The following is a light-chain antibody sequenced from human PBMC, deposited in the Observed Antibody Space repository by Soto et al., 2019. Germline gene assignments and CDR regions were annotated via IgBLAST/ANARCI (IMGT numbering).Light chain of an antibody. Sequence: QSALTQPASVSGSPGQSITISCTGTSSDVGVYNYVSWYQQHPGKAPKLMIYDVSNRPSGVSNRFSGSKSGNTASLTISGLQAEDEADYYCSSYTSSNWVFGGGTKLTVL. V-gene: IGLV2-14*01. CDR1: SSDVGVYNY. CDR3: SSYTSSNWV. J-gene: IGLJ3*02. CDR2: DVS.